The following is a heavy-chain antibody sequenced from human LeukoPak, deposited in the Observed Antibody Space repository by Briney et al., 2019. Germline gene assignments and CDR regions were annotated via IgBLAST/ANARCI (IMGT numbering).Heavy chain of an antibody. V-gene: IGHV3-30*18. Sequence: GGSLRLSCAASGFTFSIYGMHWVRQAPGKGLEWVAVISYDGSDKYYADSVKGRFTISRDNSKNTLYLQMNSLRAEDTAVYYCAKDQDIAAAAYYFDYWGQGTLVTVSS. CDR2: ISYDGSDK. J-gene: IGHJ4*02. CDR1: GFTFSIYG. CDR3: AKDQDIAAAAYYFDY. D-gene: IGHD6-13*01.